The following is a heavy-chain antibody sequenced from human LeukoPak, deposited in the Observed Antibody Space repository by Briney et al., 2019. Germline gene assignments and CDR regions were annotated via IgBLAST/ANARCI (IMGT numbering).Heavy chain of an antibody. CDR3: AREGSSYDSSTNDAFDI. D-gene: IGHD3-22*01. Sequence: ASVKVSCKASGYTFTGYYIHWVRQAPGQGLEWMGWINPNSGGTNYAQKFQGRVTMTRDTSISTAYMELSRLRSDDTAVYYCAREGSSYDSSTNDAFDIWGQGTMVTVSS. CDR1: GYTFTGYY. CDR2: INPNSGGT. J-gene: IGHJ3*02. V-gene: IGHV1-2*02.